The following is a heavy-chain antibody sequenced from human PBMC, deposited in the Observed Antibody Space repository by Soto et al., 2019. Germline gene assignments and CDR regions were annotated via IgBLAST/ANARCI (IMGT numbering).Heavy chain of an antibody. Sequence: QITLKDSGPSPVKPTQTLTVTSTFSGFSLSNSGVGVAWIRQPPGKALEWLALIFLDNDKRYSPSLKTRLNSTKHTCKAQVVLTRTNMDPVDTATYYCAHCTLHDYGDYDPGTSHVFDSWGQGTLVTVSS. CDR2: IFLDNDK. V-gene: IGHV2-5*02. D-gene: IGHD4-17*01. CDR1: GFSLSNSGVG. J-gene: IGHJ4*02. CDR3: AHCTLHDYGDYDPGTSHVFDS.